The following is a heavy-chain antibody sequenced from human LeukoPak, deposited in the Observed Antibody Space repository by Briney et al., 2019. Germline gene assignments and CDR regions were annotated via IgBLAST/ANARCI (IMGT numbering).Heavy chain of an antibody. CDR2: ISWDGGST. V-gene: IGHV3-43D*03. D-gene: IGHD6-19*01. CDR1: GFTFDDYA. Sequence: GGSLRLSCAASGFTFDDYAMHWVRQAPGKGLEWVSLISWDGGSTYYADSVKGRFTISRDNSKNSLYLQMNSLRAEDTAVYYCAKDPGYSSGWYSIDYWGQGTLVTVSS. J-gene: IGHJ4*02. CDR3: AKDPGYSSGWYSIDY.